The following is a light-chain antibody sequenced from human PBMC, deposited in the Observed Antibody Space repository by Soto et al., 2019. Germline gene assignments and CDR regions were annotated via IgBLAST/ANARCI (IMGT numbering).Light chain of an antibody. V-gene: IGKV3-15*01. CDR1: QSISTE. Sequence: EIVRTHSPATLSVSPGERATLSCRASQSISTELAWYQQKPGQPPRLLIYSASTRATGVPARFTGSGSGSEFTLTISGLQSEDFAVYYCQQGHNWPLTFGQGTRLEI. CDR2: SAS. J-gene: IGKJ2*01. CDR3: QQGHNWPLT.